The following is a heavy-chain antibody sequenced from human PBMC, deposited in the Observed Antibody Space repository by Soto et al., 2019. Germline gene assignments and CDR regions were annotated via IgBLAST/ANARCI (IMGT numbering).Heavy chain of an antibody. CDR1: GGPISSGGYY. J-gene: IGHJ5*02. V-gene: IGHV4-31*03. Sequence: SETLSLTCTVSGGPISSGGYYWSWIRQHPGKGLEWIGYIYYSGSTYYNPSLKSRVTISVDTSKNQFSLKLSSVTAADTAVYYCAREKRFLEWFSWFDPWGQGTLVTVSS. CDR3: AREKRFLEWFSWFDP. D-gene: IGHD3-3*01. CDR2: IYYSGST.